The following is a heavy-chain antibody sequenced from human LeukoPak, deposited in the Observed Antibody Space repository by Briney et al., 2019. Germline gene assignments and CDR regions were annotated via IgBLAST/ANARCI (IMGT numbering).Heavy chain of an antibody. Sequence: PSETLSLTCTVSGASISDYYWSCIRQPPGKGLEWIGYIYYSGTTSYNPSLKSRVAISVDTSKNQFFLKLSSVTAADTAVYYCVRDKGDVTRSSSERFDYWGQGTLVTVSS. D-gene: IGHD2-21*02. CDR1: GASISDYY. J-gene: IGHJ4*02. V-gene: IGHV4-59*01. CDR3: VRDKGDVTRSSSERFDY. CDR2: IYYSGTT.